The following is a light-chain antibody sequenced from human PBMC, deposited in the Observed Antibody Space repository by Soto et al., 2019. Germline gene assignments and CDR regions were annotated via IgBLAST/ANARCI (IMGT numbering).Light chain of an antibody. CDR2: DAS. CDR1: QSISSW. V-gene: IGKV1-5*01. Sequence: DIQMTQSPSTLSASVGDRVTITCRASQSISSWLAWYQQKPGKAPKLLIYDASSLESGFPSRFSGSGSGTEFTLTSSSLQPDDFATYYCQQYNSYSLWTFGQGTKVEIK. CDR3: QQYNSYSLWT. J-gene: IGKJ1*01.